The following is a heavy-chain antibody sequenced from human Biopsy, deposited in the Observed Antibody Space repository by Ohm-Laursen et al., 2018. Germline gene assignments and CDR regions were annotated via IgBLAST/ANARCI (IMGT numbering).Heavy chain of an antibody. CDR2: ISWNSGRI. CDR1: GFNFDDFA. CDR3: AKGQAPDGYNYAFDI. Sequence: LRLSCTASGFNFDDFAMHWVRQTPGKGLGWVSGISWNSGRIAYADSVKGRFTISRDNAKNSLYLQMNSLRAEDTALYYCAKGQAPDGYNYAFDIWGQGTMLTVSS. D-gene: IGHD5-24*01. J-gene: IGHJ3*02. V-gene: IGHV3-9*01.